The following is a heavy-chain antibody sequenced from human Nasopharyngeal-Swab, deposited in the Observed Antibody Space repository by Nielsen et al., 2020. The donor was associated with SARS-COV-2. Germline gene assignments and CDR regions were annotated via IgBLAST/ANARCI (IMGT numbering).Heavy chain of an antibody. Sequence: SRQCPGQGLEWIGYIYYTGSTYCNPSLKSRVTISVDTSKNQFSLKLTSVTAADTAVYYCARYPSSSWSSYGMDVWGQGTTVTVSS. D-gene: IGHD6-13*01. J-gene: IGHJ6*02. CDR3: ARYPSSSWSSYGMDV. V-gene: IGHV4-31*02. CDR2: IYYTGST.